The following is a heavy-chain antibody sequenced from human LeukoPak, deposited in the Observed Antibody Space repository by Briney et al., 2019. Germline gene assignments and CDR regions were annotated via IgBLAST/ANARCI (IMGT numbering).Heavy chain of an antibody. V-gene: IGHV4-39*01. CDR3: ARRGQWLKLDI. J-gene: IGHJ4*02. CDR2: IYYSGST. D-gene: IGHD6-19*01. Sequence: NPSETLSLTCSVSGGSISGSSYYWGWIRQPPGKGLEWIGSIYYSGSTYYNPSLKSRVTISVDTSKKQFSLTLSSVTAADTAVYYCARRGQWLKLDIWGQGTLVTDSS. CDR1: GGSISGSSYY.